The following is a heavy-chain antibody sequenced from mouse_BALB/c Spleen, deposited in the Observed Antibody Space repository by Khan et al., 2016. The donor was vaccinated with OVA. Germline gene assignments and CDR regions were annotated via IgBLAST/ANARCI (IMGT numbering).Heavy chain of an antibody. J-gene: IGHJ4*01. Sequence: VQLKESGPGLVAPSQSLSITCTVSGFSLNSYGVNWVRQPPGKGLEWLGVIWGDGSTNYHSALKSRLIISKDDSKSQVFLKLNRLQTDDRATYYCAKVTPDYYSMDYWGQGTSVTVSS. CDR3: AKVTPDYYSMDY. CDR1: GFSLNSYG. D-gene: IGHD1-1*01. V-gene: IGHV2-3*01. CDR2: IWGDGST.